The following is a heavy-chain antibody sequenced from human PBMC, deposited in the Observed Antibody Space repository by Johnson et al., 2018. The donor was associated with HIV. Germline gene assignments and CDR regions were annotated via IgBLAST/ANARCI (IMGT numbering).Heavy chain of an antibody. CDR2: IYSGGST. CDR1: GFTFYDYG. CDR3: ASAWGELDDAFDI. Sequence: VQLVESGGGVVRPGGSLRLSCAASGFTFYDYGMSWVRQAPGKGLEWVSVIYSGGSTYYADSVKGRFTISRDNAKSTLYLQMNSLRAEDTGVYYCASAWGELDDAFDIWGQGTMVTVSS. V-gene: IGHV3-20*04. J-gene: IGHJ3*02. D-gene: IGHD1-26*01.